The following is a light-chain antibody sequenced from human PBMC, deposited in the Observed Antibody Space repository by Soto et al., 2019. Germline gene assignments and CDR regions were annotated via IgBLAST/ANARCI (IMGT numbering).Light chain of an antibody. Sequence: QSVLTQPASVPGSPGQSITISCTATSSDVGDYKYVSWYQQYTGKAPKLMIYEVFNRPSGVSNRFSGSKSGYTASLIISGLQAEDEADYYCSSYTSGSTLVFGGGTKLTVL. CDR3: SSYTSGSTLV. V-gene: IGLV2-14*01. CDR1: SSDVGDYKY. J-gene: IGLJ2*01. CDR2: EVF.